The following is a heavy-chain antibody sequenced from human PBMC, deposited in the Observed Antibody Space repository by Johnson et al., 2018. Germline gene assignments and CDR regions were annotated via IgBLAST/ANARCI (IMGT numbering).Heavy chain of an antibody. CDR3: ARGNYDSSGYDSGVYFQH. CDR1: GGSISSYY. J-gene: IGHJ1*01. D-gene: IGHD3-22*01. CDR2: IYYSGST. V-gene: IGHV4-59*01. Sequence: QVQLQESGPGLVKPSETLSLTCTVSGGSISSYYWSWIRQPPGKGLEWIGYIYYSGSTNYHPSLKSRVTISVDTSKNQFSLKLSSGTAADTAVYSCARGNYDSSGYDSGVYFQHWGQGTLVTVSS.